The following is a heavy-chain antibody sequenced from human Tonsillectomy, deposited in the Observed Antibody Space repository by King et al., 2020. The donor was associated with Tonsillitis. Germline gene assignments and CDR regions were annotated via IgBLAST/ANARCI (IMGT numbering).Heavy chain of an antibody. CDR3: AKAGRDGLIHFHHNYLDV. Sequence: VQLVESGGGLVQPGGSLRLSCAASGFTFSTFAMSWVRQAPGKGLEWVSAIGSTGSSTYYADSVKGRFTISRDNSRNTLYLQMNSLRAEDTAVYHCAKAGRDGLIHFHHNYLDVWGEGTTVTVSS. D-gene: IGHD5-24*01. J-gene: IGHJ6*03. V-gene: IGHV3-23*04. CDR1: GFTFSTFA. CDR2: IGSTGSST.